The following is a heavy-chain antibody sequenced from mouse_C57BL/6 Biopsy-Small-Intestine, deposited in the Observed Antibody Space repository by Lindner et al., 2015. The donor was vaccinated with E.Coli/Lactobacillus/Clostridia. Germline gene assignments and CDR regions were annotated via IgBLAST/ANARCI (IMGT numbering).Heavy chain of an antibody. V-gene: IGHV1-64*01. CDR1: GYTFTNYF. Sequence: SVKVSCKASGYTFTNYFIHYVRQAPGQGLEWMGWINPNSGGTQFAQKFQGRVTMTRDTSISTAYMELTRLRSDDTAVYYCARALWNQALDYWGQGTLVTVSS. CDR3: ARALWNQALDY. CDR2: INPNSGGT. D-gene: IGHD3-2*02. J-gene: IGHJ4*01.